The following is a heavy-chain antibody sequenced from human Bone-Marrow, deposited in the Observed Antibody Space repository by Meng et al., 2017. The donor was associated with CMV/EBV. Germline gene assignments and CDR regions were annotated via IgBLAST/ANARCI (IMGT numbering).Heavy chain of an antibody. D-gene: IGHD3-10*01. CDR2: MNPNSGNT. J-gene: IGHJ5*02. CDR3: TRGRGSTHKGNWFDP. Sequence: ASVKVSCKACGGTFSSYAISWVRQAPGQGLEWMGWMNPNSGNTAYAPKFQGRLTMTRNTTINTAYRDLSSLSSADTAIYYCTRGRGSTHKGNWFDPWGQGTLVTVSS. V-gene: IGHV1-8*02. CDR1: GGTFSSYA.